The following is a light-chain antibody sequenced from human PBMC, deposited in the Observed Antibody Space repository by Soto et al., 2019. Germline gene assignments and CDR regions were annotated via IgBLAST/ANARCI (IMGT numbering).Light chain of an antibody. CDR3: QQRSNWPLT. Sequence: EIVLTQSPAPLSLSPGERATLSCRASQSVSSYLAWYQQKPGQAPRLLIYDASNRATGIPVRFSGSGSATDFTLTISSLEAEDFAVYYCQQRSNWPLTFGGGTKVDIK. CDR1: QSVSSY. J-gene: IGKJ4*01. V-gene: IGKV3-11*01. CDR2: DAS.